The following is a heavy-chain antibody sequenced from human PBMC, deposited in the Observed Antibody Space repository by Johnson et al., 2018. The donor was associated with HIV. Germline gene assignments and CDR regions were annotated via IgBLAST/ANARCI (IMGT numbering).Heavy chain of an antibody. Sequence: EQLVESGGGVVQPGRSLRLSCAASGFTFSDYYMSWIRQAPGKGLEWVSGINWNGGSTGYADSVKGRFTISRDNSKNTLYLQMNSLRAEDTAVYYCARVATHAFDIWGQGTMVTVSS. J-gene: IGHJ3*02. CDR2: INWNGGST. CDR1: GFTFSDYY. CDR3: ARVATHAFDI. D-gene: IGHD1-26*01. V-gene: IGHV3-20*04.